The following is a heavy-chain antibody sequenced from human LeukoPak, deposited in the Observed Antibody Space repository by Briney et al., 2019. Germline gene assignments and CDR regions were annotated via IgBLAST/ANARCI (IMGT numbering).Heavy chain of an antibody. D-gene: IGHD1-7*01. CDR3: ARHITGTILDY. V-gene: IGHV4-31*03. Sequence: SQTLSLTCTVSGGSISSGGYYWSWIRQHPGKGLEWIGYISYSGSTYYNPSLKSRVTISVDTSKNQFSLQLSSVTAADTAVYYCARHITGTILDYWGQGTLVTVSS. CDR1: GGSISSGGYY. J-gene: IGHJ4*02. CDR2: ISYSGST.